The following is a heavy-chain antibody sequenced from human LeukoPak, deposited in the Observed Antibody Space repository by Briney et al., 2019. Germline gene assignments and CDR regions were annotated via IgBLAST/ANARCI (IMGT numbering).Heavy chain of an antibody. V-gene: IGHV5-51*01. CDR1: GYIFVSYW. D-gene: IGHD3-22*01. CDR3: ARPLSYYYDSSGSDAFDI. Sequence: GESLKISCTGSGYIFVSYWIGWVRQSPAKGLEWVAMIYPGDSDTRYSPSFQGQVTISVDKSISTAYLQWSSLKASDTAMYYCARPLSYYYDSSGSDAFDIWGQGTMVTVSS. CDR2: IYPGDSDT. J-gene: IGHJ3*02.